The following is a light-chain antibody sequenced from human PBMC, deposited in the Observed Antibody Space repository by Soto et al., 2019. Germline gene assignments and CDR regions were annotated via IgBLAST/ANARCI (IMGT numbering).Light chain of an antibody. CDR1: TFNIGRST. CDR2: GNT. Sequence: VLTQPPSASGTPGQRVTISCSGSTFNIGRSTVSWYQQFPGAAPKLLIYGNTQRPLGVPVRFSGSKSDTSASLAISGLQSEDEADYYCATWNDGVFVFGIGTKVTVL. CDR3: ATWNDGVFV. V-gene: IGLV1-44*01. J-gene: IGLJ1*01.